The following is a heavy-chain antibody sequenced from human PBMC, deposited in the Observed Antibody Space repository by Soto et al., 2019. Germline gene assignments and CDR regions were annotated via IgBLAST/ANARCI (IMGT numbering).Heavy chain of an antibody. CDR3: ARQPDSGTAFDY. V-gene: IGHV4-39*01. Sequence: QLQLQESGPGLVKPSETLSLTCTVSGGSISSSSYYWGWIRQPPGKGLEWIGSIYYSGSTYYNPALKSRVTISADTSKNQFSLKLSSVTAADTAVYYCARQPDSGTAFDYWGQGTLVTVSS. CDR2: IYYSGST. D-gene: IGHD2-2*01. CDR1: GGSISSSSYY. J-gene: IGHJ4*02.